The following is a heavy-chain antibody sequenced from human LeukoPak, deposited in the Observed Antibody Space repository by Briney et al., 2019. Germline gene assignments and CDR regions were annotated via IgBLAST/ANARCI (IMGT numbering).Heavy chain of an antibody. CDR2: IKQDGSET. CDR1: GFTFSSYW. Sequence: PGGSLRLSCAASGFTFSSYWMSWVRQAPGKGLEWMTSIKQDGSETRYVDSVKGRFTIFRDNTKTSLFLHMNSLRAEDTAVYYCARYGLGDTFDIWGQGTVVTVSS. D-gene: IGHD4-17*01. V-gene: IGHV3-7*01. CDR3: ARYGLGDTFDI. J-gene: IGHJ3*02.